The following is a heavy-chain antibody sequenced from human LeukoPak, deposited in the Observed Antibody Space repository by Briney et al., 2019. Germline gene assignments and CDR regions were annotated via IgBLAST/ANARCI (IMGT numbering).Heavy chain of an antibody. Sequence: SVKVSCKASGGTFSSYAISWVRQAPGQGLEWMGRIIPIFGTANYAQKFQGRVTITTDESTSTAYMELSSLRSEDTAVYYCARDLWQQLVRSAFDYWGQGTLVTVSS. CDR3: ARDLWQQLVRSAFDY. J-gene: IGHJ4*02. V-gene: IGHV1-69*05. CDR2: IIPIFGTA. D-gene: IGHD6-13*01. CDR1: GGTFSSYA.